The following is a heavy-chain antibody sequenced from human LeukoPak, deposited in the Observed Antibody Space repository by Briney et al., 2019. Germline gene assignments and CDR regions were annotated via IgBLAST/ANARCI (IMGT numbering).Heavy chain of an antibody. V-gene: IGHV3-23*01. Sequence: PGGSLRLSCAASGFTFSSYAMSWVRQAPGKGLEWVSAISGSGGSTNYADSVKGRFTISRDNSKNTLYLQMNSLRAEDTAVYYCAKGDSYYYDSSGYVFDYWGQGTLVTVSS. CDR1: GFTFSSYA. D-gene: IGHD3-22*01. CDR2: ISGSGGST. J-gene: IGHJ4*02. CDR3: AKGDSYYYDSSGYVFDY.